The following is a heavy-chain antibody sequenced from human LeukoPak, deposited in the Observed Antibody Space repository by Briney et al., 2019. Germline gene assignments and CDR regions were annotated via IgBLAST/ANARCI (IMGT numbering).Heavy chain of an antibody. V-gene: IGHV3-30*18. D-gene: IGHD3-10*01. CDR3: AKDGRGRTFFGDIEY. Sequence: GGSLRLSCAASGFSFSLYGMHWVRQAPGKGLEWVAVISNDGDSEYYSDSVKGRFTISRDNAKDTLYLQMDSLRRDDTAVYFCAKDGRGRTFFGDIEYWGQGTLVAVSS. J-gene: IGHJ4*02. CDR1: GFSFSLYG. CDR2: ISNDGDSE.